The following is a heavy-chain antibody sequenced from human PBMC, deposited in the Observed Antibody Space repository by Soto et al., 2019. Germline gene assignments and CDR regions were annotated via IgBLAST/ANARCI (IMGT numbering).Heavy chain of an antibody. V-gene: IGHV3-74*01. D-gene: IGHD1-1*01. CDR2: INDDGIST. CDR1: GFTFSMYW. Sequence: PGGSLRLSCAASGFTFSMYWMHWVRQVPGKGPEWVSRINDDGISTNYADSVKGRFTISRDNAKNTLYLQMNALRVEDTAVYYCTRGPRSTSTGTWDFWGQGTLVTVSS. J-gene: IGHJ4*02. CDR3: TRGPRSTSTGTWDF.